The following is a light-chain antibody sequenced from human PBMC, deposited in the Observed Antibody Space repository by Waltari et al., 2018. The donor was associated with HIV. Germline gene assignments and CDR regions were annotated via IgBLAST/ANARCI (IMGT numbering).Light chain of an antibody. CDR1: LDVRNW. CDR2: KVS. CDR3: QQFNYYWT. Sequence: DIQMTQTPSILSASVGDRVTITCRASLDVRNWLAWYQQKPGKAPKLLIYKVSSLESGVPSRFSGSGSGTEFTLTINSLQPDDFATCYCQQFNYYWTFGQGTKVEVK. J-gene: IGKJ1*01. V-gene: IGKV1-5*03.